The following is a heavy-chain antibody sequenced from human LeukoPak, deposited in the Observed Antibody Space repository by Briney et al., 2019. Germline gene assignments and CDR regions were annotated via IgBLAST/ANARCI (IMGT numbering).Heavy chain of an antibody. CDR3: ARASYGDYGYFDL. Sequence: ASVKVSCKCSGYTFTSYGISWVRQAPGQGLEWMGWISAYNGNTNYAQKLQGRVNMTTDTSTSTAYMELRSLRSDDTAVYYCARASYGDYGYFDLWGRGTLVAVSS. J-gene: IGHJ2*01. V-gene: IGHV1-18*01. CDR2: ISAYNGNT. D-gene: IGHD4-17*01. CDR1: GYTFTSYG.